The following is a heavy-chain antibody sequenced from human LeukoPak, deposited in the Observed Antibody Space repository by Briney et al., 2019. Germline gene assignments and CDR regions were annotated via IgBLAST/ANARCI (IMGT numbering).Heavy chain of an antibody. V-gene: IGHV3-7*05. Sequence: GGSLRLSCAASGFSISNYWTSWVRQAPGRGLEWVANINYDGTDKTYVASVRGRFTISRDNAKNSLYLQMSSLRAEDAAVYYCARGRSLDVWGQGTTVTVSS. CDR2: INYDGTDK. CDR1: GFSISNYW. CDR3: ARGRSLDV. D-gene: IGHD3-10*01. J-gene: IGHJ6*02.